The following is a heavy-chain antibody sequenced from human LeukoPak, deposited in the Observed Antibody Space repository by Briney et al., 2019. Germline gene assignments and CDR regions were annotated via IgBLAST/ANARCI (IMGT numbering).Heavy chain of an antibody. J-gene: IGHJ6*03. D-gene: IGHD2-15*01. CDR3: ARPLSGEDFFYYMDV. CDR2: ISGSGGST. V-gene: IGHV3-23*01. Sequence: PGGSLRLSCAASGFTFSSYAMSWVRQAPGKGLEWVSAISGSGGSTYYADSVKGRFTISRDNSKNTLYLQMNSLRAEDTAVYYCARPLSGEDFFYYMDVWGKGTTVTISS. CDR1: GFTFSSYA.